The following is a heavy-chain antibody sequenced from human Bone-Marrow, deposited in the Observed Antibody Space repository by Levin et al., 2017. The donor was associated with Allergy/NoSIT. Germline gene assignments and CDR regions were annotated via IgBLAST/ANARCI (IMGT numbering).Heavy chain of an antibody. V-gene: IGHV1-69*13. CDR3: ATIVGGNYGDYFDY. CDR2: IIPIFGTA. J-gene: IGHJ4*02. D-gene: IGHD4-17*01. Sequence: SVKVSCKASGGTFSSYAISWVRQAPGQGLEWMGGIIPIFGTANYAQKFQGRVTITADESTSTAYMELSSLRSEDTAVYYCATIVGGNYGDYFDYWGQGTLVTVSS. CDR1: GGTFSSYA.